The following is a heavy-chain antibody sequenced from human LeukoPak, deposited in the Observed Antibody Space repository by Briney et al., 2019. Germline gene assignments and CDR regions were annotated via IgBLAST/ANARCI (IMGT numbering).Heavy chain of an antibody. CDR2: ISSTGSGM. V-gene: IGHV3-48*02. Sequence: GGSLRLSCAASGFTFSDYNMNWVRQAPGKGLEWVSYISSTGSGMHYTDSVRGRFTISRDNAKSSLYLQMNSLRDEDTAVYYCARGVSRYISGWHFDYWGQGTLVTVSS. CDR1: GFTFSDYN. D-gene: IGHD6-19*01. J-gene: IGHJ4*02. CDR3: ARGVSRYISGWHFDY.